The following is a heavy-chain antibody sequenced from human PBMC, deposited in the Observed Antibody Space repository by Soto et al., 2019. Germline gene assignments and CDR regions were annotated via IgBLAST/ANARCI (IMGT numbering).Heavy chain of an antibody. D-gene: IGHD5-12*01. J-gene: IGHJ4*02. CDR2: MYNTGST. V-gene: IGHV4-4*08. Sequence: SETLSLTCTVSGGSISSYYWSWIRQPPGKGLEWIGYMYNTGSTIYNPSLKSRVTISVDTSKNEFSLRLSSVTAADTAVYYCARVGDGYNEAQTFDYWGQGTLVTVSS. CDR1: GGSISSYY. CDR3: ARVGDGYNEAQTFDY.